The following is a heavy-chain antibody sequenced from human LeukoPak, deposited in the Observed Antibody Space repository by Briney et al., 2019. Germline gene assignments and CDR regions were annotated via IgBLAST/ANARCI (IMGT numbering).Heavy chain of an antibody. Sequence: PGGSLRLSCAASRFTFSDYYMSWIRQAPGKGLEWISYISSSGSTIYYADSVKGRFTISRDNAKNSLYLQMNSLRAEDTAVYYCARDRYSSGWYGAFDIWGQGTMVTVSS. CDR2: ISSSGSTI. CDR3: ARDRYSSGWYGAFDI. J-gene: IGHJ3*02. D-gene: IGHD6-13*01. V-gene: IGHV3-11*04. CDR1: RFTFSDYY.